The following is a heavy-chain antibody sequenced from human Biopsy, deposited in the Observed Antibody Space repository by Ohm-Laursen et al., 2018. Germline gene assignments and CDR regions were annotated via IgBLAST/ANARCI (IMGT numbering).Heavy chain of an antibody. Sequence: SLRLSCLASGFTFDDNAVHWVRHAPGKGLEWVSGISWNSGIKDYADSVKGRFAISRDNAKNSLYLQMSSLRAEDTASYYCTKARGRFLEWVDPFDIWGQGAVVTVSS. V-gene: IGHV3-9*01. CDR3: TKARGRFLEWVDPFDI. J-gene: IGHJ3*02. CDR1: GFTFDDNA. D-gene: IGHD3-3*01. CDR2: ISWNSGIK.